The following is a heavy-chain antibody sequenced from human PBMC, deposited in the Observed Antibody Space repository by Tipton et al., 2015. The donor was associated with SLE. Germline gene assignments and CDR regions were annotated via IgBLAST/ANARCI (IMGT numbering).Heavy chain of an antibody. Sequence: TLSLTCTVSGCSIGSGSSYWSWIWQPAGKGLEWIGRIYTSGSTNYNPSLKSRLTISVDTSKNQFSLKLSSVTAADTAAYYCVRDRCGWYFDLWGRGTLVAVSP. D-gene: IGHD2-21*01. CDR1: GCSIGSGSSY. CDR2: IYTSGST. V-gene: IGHV4-61*02. J-gene: IGHJ2*01. CDR3: VRDRCGWYFDL.